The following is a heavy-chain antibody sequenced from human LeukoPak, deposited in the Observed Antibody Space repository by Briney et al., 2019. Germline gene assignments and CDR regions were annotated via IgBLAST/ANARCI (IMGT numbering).Heavy chain of an antibody. J-gene: IGHJ1*01. CDR2: VRSTIYGGTT. CDR3: TTVWGGD. Sequence: GGSLRLSCTVSGFNFGDFAMSWVRQAPGKGLEWLGFVRSTIYGGTTDYAASVKGRFTISRDDSKNTLYLEMNSLKTEDTAVYYCTTVWGGDWGQGTLVTVSS. D-gene: IGHD7-27*01. CDR1: GFNFGDFA. V-gene: IGHV3-49*04.